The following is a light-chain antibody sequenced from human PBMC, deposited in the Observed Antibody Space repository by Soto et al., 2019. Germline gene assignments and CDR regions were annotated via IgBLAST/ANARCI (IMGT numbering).Light chain of an antibody. CDR2: GAS. J-gene: IGKJ1*01. CDR1: QSLSSH. Sequence: EVVLTQSPGTLSLSPGDRAALSCSASQSLSSHLAWYQQKPGQAPRLLIYGASIRLSGIPDRFSGSGSGTDFTLTISRLEPEDFVVYYCQQYDNSPRTCGQGTKVEIK. V-gene: IGKV3-20*01. CDR3: QQYDNSPRT.